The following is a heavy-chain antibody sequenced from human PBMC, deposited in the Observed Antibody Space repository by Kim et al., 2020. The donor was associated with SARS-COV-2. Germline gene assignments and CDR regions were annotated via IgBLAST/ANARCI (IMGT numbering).Heavy chain of an antibody. CDR2: IYHSGST. D-gene: IGHD3-10*01. CDR3: ARGGSGSYPRIYYYGMDV. CDR1: GGSISSSNW. J-gene: IGHJ6*02. Sequence: SETLSLTCAVSGGSISSSNWWSWVRQPPGKGLEWIGEIYHSGSTNYNPSLKSRVTISVDKSKNQFSLKLSSVTAADTAVYYCARGGSGSYPRIYYYGMDVWGQGTTVTVSS. V-gene: IGHV4-4*02.